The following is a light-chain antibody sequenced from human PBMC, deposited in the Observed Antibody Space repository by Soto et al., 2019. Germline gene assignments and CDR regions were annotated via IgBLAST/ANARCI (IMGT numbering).Light chain of an antibody. CDR3: QQYNSYSWT. CDR2: DAS. V-gene: IGKV1-5*01. Sequence: IQMTQSASALSASVGDRVTITCRASQSSSSWLAWYQQKPGKAPKLLIYDASSLESGVPARFSGSGSGTEFTLTISSLQPDDFATYYCQQYNSYSWTFGQGTKVDI. CDR1: QSSSSW. J-gene: IGKJ1*01.